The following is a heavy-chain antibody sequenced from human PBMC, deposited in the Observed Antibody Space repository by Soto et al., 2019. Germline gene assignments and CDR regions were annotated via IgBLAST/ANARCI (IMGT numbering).Heavy chain of an antibody. Sequence: QVQLVESGGGLVKPGGSLRLSCAASGIIFSDYMSWVRQAPGKGLEWLSYISGSGRTIYSADSVKGRFTISRDNATNSLHLQMNNLRAEDTAVYYCARLPFPWGWFDPWGQRTLVTVSS. CDR2: ISGSGRTI. CDR1: GIIFSDY. D-gene: IGHD3-16*01. V-gene: IGHV3-11*01. J-gene: IGHJ5*02. CDR3: ARLPFPWGWFDP.